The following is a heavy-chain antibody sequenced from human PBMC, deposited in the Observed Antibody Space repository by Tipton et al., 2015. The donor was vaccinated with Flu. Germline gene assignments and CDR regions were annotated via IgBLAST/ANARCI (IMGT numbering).Heavy chain of an antibody. J-gene: IGHJ6*02. CDR3: AGNGVVVPAAMEVGYYFGMDV. V-gene: IGHV4-4*07. CDR1: GGSISSYY. CDR2: IYTSGST. D-gene: IGHD2-2*01. Sequence: TLSLTCTVSGGSISSYYWSWIRQPAGKGLEWIGRIYTSGSTNYNPSLKSRVTMSVDTSKNQFSLKLSSVTAADTAVYYCAGNGVVVPAAMEVGYYFGMDVWGQGTTVTVSS.